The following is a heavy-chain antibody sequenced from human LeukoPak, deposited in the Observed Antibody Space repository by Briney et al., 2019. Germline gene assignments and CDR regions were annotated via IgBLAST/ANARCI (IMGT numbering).Heavy chain of an antibody. CDR3: TTSYGWSPPPLYY. J-gene: IGHJ4*02. D-gene: IGHD6-19*01. Sequence: GGSLRLSCAASGFTFSNAWMSWVRQAPGKGLEWVGRIKSKTDGGTTDYAAPVKGRFTISRDGSKNTVYLQMNSLKTEDTAVYYCTTSYGWSPPPLYYWGQGTLGTVPS. V-gene: IGHV3-15*01. CDR2: IKSKTDGGTT. CDR1: GFTFSNAW.